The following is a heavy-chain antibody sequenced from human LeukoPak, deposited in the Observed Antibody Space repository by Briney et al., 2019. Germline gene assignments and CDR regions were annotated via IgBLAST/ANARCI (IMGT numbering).Heavy chain of an antibody. CDR3: ARHPRASSFQKHFDY. V-gene: IGHV4-39*01. Sequence: SETLSLTCTVSGGSISSSSYYWGWIRQPPGKGLEWIGSIFYSGSTYYSPSLESRVTISVDTSKNQFSLKLSSVTAADTAVYYCARHPRASSFQKHFDYWGQGTLVTVSS. J-gene: IGHJ4*02. D-gene: IGHD2-21*01. CDR1: GGSISSSSYY. CDR2: IFYSGST.